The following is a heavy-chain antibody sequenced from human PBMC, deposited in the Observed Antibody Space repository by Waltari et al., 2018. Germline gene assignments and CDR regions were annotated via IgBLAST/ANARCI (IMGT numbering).Heavy chain of an antibody. D-gene: IGHD6-13*01. Sequence: QVQLVESGGGVVQPGRSLRLSCAASGFTFSSYAMHWVHQAPGKGLEWVAVISYDGSNKYYADSVKGRFTISRDNSKNTLYLQMNSLRAEDTAVYYCARDGWGVAAAGVFDYWGQGTLVTVSS. CDR3: ARDGWGVAAAGVFDY. CDR2: ISYDGSNK. CDR1: GFTFSSYA. J-gene: IGHJ4*02. V-gene: IGHV3-30-3*01.